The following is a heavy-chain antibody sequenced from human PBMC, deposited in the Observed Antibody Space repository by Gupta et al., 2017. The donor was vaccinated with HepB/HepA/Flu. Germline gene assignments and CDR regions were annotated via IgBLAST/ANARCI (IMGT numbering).Heavy chain of an antibody. D-gene: IGHD2-15*01. CDR1: RFTFDDYA. CDR2: ISWNSGGI. Sequence: EVQLVESGGGLVQPGRPLSLSCAASRFTFDDYAMHWVRQAPGKGLEWVSAISWNSGGIGYADSVKGRFTISRDNAKNSLYLQMNSLRAEDTALYYCARDRARYCSGGSCYSIHYWGQGTLCHRLL. CDR3: ARDRARYCSGGSCYSIHY. J-gene: IGHJ4*02. V-gene: IGHV3-9*01.